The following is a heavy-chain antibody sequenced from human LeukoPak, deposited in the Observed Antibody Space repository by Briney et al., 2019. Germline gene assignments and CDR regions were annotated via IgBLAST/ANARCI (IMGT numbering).Heavy chain of an antibody. Sequence: PSETLSLTCTVSGGSINSGDNYWSWIRQPPGKGLEWIGFIYYRGTTYYNPSLKSRVSISIDTSRNQFSLKLNSVTAADTAVYYCARIEGNSGYGWSHFDYWSQGRLVTVSS. V-gene: IGHV4-30-4*01. J-gene: IGHJ4*02. CDR3: ARIEGNSGYGWSHFDY. CDR2: IYYRGTT. D-gene: IGHD3-10*01. CDR1: GGSINSGDNY.